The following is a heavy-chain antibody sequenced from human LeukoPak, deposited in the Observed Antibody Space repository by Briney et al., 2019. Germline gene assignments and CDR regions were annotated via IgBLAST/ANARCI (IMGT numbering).Heavy chain of an antibody. CDR1: GFTFSSYW. CDR2: INSDARNT. J-gene: IGHJ3*02. D-gene: IGHD3-3*01. V-gene: IGHV3-74*01. CDR3: ASGIGVGDSFDI. Sequence: PGGSLGPSCAASGFTFSSYWMYWVRQAPGKGLVWVSRINSDARNTNYADSVQGRFTISRDNAKNTLYLQMNSLRVEDTAVYYCASGIGVGDSFDIWGQGTMVTVSS.